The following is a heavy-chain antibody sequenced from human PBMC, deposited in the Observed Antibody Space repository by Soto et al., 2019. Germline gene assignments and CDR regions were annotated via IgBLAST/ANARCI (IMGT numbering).Heavy chain of an antibody. CDR3: ARLGSAAGPGGAFDI. CDR2: IYPGDSDT. Sequence: GESLKISCKGSGYSFTSYWIGWVRQMPGKGLEWMGIIYPGDSDTRYSPSFQGQVTISADKSISTAYLQWSSLKASDTAMYYCARLGSAAGPGGAFDIWGQGTMVTVSS. CDR1: GYSFTSYW. J-gene: IGHJ3*02. D-gene: IGHD6-13*01. V-gene: IGHV5-51*01.